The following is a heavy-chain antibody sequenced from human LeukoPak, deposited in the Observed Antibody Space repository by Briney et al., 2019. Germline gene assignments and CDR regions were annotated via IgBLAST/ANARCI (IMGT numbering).Heavy chain of an antibody. Sequence: SETLSLTCTVSGGSISSYYWSWIRQPPGKGLEWIGYIYYSGSTNYNPSLKSRVTISVDTSKNQFSLKLSSVTAADTAVYYCARDLPPKGMDVWGQGTTVTVSS. CDR1: GGSISSYY. V-gene: IGHV4-59*01. CDR2: IYYSGST. J-gene: IGHJ6*02. CDR3: ARDLPPKGMDV.